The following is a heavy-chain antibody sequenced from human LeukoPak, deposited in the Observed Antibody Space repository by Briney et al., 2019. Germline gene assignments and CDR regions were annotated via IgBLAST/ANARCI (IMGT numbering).Heavy chain of an antibody. D-gene: IGHD6-13*01. J-gene: IGHJ6*02. CDR1: GFTFSGYW. V-gene: IGHV3-7*01. Sequence: GGSLRLSCAASGFTFSGYWMSWVRQAPGKGLEWVANIKQDGSEKYYVDSVKGRFTISRDNAKNSLYLQMNSLRAEDTAVYYCASSIAAAGRHYYYYGMDVWGQGTTVTVSS. CDR2: IKQDGSEK. CDR3: ASSIAAAGRHYYYYGMDV.